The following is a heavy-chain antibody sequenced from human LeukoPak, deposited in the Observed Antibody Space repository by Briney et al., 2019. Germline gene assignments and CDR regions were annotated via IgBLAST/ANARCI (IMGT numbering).Heavy chain of an antibody. V-gene: IGHV1-69*13. CDR3: AREDDTGRYMGDDAFDI. CDR2: IISIFDTA. J-gene: IGHJ3*02. Sequence: ASVKVSCKASGGTFSSYAISWVRQAPGQGLEWMGGIISIFDTANNAQKFQGRVTITADESTSTAYMDLSSLRSEDTAVYYCAREDDTGRYMGDDAFDIWGQGTMVTVSS. CDR1: GGTFSSYA. D-gene: IGHD1-26*01.